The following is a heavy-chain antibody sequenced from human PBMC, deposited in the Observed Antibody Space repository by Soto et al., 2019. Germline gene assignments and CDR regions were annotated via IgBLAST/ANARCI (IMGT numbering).Heavy chain of an antibody. V-gene: IGHV2-5*02. CDR3: TRKGAGTTSLDH. Sequence: QITLKESGPTLVKPTQTLTLTCTFSGFSISTNGVGVGWIRQPPGKALEWLAVIYWDDTKHYSPSLKSRLTITKDTSKNQVVLTMTNVDPVDTAPYYCTRKGAGTTSLDHWGQGTLVTVSS. CDR1: GFSISTNGVG. D-gene: IGHD1-7*01. CDR2: IYWDDTK. J-gene: IGHJ4*02.